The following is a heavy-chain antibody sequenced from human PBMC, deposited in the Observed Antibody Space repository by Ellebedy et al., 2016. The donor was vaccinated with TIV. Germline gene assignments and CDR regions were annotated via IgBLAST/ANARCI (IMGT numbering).Heavy chain of an antibody. V-gene: IGHV4-34*01. CDR1: GGSFSGYS. J-gene: IGHJ3*02. CDR3: ARNILKFLNAFEI. Sequence: SETLSFTCAVYGGSFSGYSWSWIRQPPGRGLEWIGEIDHGGSTNYNPSLKSRITISVDTSKNHFSLKLTSVTAADTAVYYCARNILKFLNAFEIWGQGTMVTVSS. D-gene: IGHD3-3*01. CDR2: IDHGGST.